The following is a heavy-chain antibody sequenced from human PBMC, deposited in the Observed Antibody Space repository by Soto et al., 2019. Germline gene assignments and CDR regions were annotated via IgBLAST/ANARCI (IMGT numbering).Heavy chain of an antibody. CDR3: ARGEISTTVTTLTGAFDI. J-gene: IGHJ3*02. D-gene: IGHD4-17*01. CDR2: IYYSGST. CDR1: GGSISSYY. Sequence: SETLSLTCTVSGGSISSYYWSWIRQPPGKGLEWIGYIYYSGSTNYNPSLKSRVTISVDTSKNQFSLKLSSVTAADTAVYYCARGEISTTVTTLTGAFDIWGQGTMVTVSS. V-gene: IGHV4-59*01.